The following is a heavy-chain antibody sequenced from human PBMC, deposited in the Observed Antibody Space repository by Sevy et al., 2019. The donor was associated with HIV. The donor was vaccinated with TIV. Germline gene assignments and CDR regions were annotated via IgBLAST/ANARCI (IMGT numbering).Heavy chain of an antibody. J-gene: IGHJ6*03. CDR3: ARETDYYYYMDV. V-gene: IGHV4-59*01. Sequence: SETLSLTCTVSGGSISTYYWSWIRQPPGKRLEWIGYVYYSGSTNYNPSLKSRVTISVDTSKNQFSLKLSSVTAADTAVYYCARETDYYYYMDVWVKGTTVTVSS. CDR1: GGSISTYY. D-gene: IGHD2-21*02. CDR2: VYYSGST.